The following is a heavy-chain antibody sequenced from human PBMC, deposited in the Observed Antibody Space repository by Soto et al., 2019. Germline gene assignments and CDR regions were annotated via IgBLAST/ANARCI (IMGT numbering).Heavy chain of an antibody. J-gene: IGHJ4*02. CDR1: GASFSGYY. D-gene: IGHD1-1*01. CDR3: ARRFSGTGRYFDY. V-gene: IGHV4-34*02. Sequence: QVQLQQWGAGLLKPSETLSLSCAVYGASFSGYYWNWIRQPPGKGLEWIGEINQSGSTNYSPSLKTRVTSSVDTSEKQFSLRVSSVTAADTSVYYCARRFSGTGRYFDYWGQGTLVTVSS. CDR2: INQSGST.